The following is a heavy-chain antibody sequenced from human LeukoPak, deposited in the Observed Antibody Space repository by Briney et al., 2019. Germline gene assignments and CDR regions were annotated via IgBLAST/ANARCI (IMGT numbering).Heavy chain of an antibody. CDR1: GYTFTSYY. Sequence: ASVKVSCKASGYTFTSYYMHWVRQAPGQGLEWMGIINPSGGSTSYARKFQGRVTMTRDMSTSTVYMELSSLRSEDTAVYYCARDDRYYYDSSGYPDAFDIWGQGTMVTVSS. D-gene: IGHD3-22*01. V-gene: IGHV1-46*01. CDR2: INPSGGST. J-gene: IGHJ3*02. CDR3: ARDDRYYYDSSGYPDAFDI.